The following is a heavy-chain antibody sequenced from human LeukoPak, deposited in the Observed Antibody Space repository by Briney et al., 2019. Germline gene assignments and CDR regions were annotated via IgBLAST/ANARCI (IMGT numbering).Heavy chain of an antibody. J-gene: IGHJ4*02. CDR1: GGTFSSYA. V-gene: IGHV1-69*13. CDR2: IIPIFGTA. Sequence: ASVKVSCKASGGTFSSYAVSWVRQAPVQGLEWMGGIIPIFGTANYAQKFQGRVTITADESTSTAYMELSSLRSEDTAVYYCARGIQLWLPPDYWGQGTLVTVSS. D-gene: IGHD5-18*01. CDR3: ARGIQLWLPPDY.